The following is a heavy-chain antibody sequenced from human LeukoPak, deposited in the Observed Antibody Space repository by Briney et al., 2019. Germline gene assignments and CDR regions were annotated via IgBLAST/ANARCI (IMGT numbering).Heavy chain of an antibody. J-gene: IGHJ3*02. V-gene: IGHV3-53*01. CDR1: GFTFSSYS. Sequence: SGGSLRLSCAASGFTFSSYSMNWARQAPGKGLEWVSVIYSGGSTYYADSVKGRFTISRDNSKNTLYLQMNSLRAEDTAVYYCARYYTDYGALDIWGQGTMVTVSS. CDR3: ARYYTDYGALDI. D-gene: IGHD4-17*01. CDR2: IYSGGST.